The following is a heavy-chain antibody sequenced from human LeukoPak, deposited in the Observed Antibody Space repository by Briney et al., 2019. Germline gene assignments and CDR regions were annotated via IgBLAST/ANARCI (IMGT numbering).Heavy chain of an antibody. J-gene: IGHJ3*02. V-gene: IGHV1-46*01. CDR1: GYTFTSYY. CDR2: INPSGGST. D-gene: IGHD1-26*01. Sequence: GASVKVSCKASGYTFTSYYMHWVRQAPGQGLEWMGIINPSGGSTSYAQKFQGRVTMTRDTSTSTVYMELSSLRSEDTAVYYCASPSKGIVGAPRPHDAFDIWGQRTMVTVSS. CDR3: ASPSKGIVGAPRPHDAFDI.